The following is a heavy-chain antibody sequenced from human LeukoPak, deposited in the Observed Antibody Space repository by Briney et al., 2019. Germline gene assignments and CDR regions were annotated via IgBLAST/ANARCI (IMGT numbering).Heavy chain of an antibody. V-gene: IGHV3-7*03. CDR2: IKQDGSEK. CDR3: AKARGLIGGAFDI. CDR1: GFTFSSYW. Sequence: GGSLRLSCAASGFTFSSYWMSWVRQAPGKGLEWVANIKQDGSEKYYVDSVKGRFTSSRDNSKNSLFLQMNSLRTEDTALYYCAKARGLIGGAFDIWGQGTMVTASS. J-gene: IGHJ3*02. D-gene: IGHD3-22*01.